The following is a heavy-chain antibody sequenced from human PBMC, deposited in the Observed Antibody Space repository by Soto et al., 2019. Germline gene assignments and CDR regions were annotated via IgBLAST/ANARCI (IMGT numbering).Heavy chain of an antibody. CDR1: GGSFGSSAYY. Sequence: SETLSLTCTVSGGSFGSSAYYWGWIRRAPGKGLEWIGSINSSGSTFSNPSLKSRVTLSVDTSKNQFSLKLTSVTAADTALYYCSRRAPEGFDPWGQGTLVTVSS. CDR3: SRRAPEGFDP. J-gene: IGHJ5*02. V-gene: IGHV4-39*01. CDR2: INSSGST.